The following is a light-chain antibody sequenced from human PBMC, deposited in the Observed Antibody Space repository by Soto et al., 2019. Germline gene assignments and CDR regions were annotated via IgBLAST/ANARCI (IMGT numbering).Light chain of an antibody. Sequence: DIVMTQSPPSLSVTPGEPASISCRSSQSLLHSDGYTYVDWYVQRPGQSPQLLIYLGSNRASGVPDRLSGSGSGTDCTLKISKVESEDVGIYYCMQVLHTPFSFGPGTKVDFK. J-gene: IGKJ3*01. V-gene: IGKV2-28*01. CDR2: LGS. CDR3: MQVLHTPFS. CDR1: QSLLHSDGYTY.